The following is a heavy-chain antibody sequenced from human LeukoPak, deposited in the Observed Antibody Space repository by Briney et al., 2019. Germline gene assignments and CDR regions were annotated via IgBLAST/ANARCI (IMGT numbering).Heavy chain of an antibody. V-gene: IGHV1-69*04. D-gene: IGHD2-15*01. J-gene: IGHJ5*02. CDR3: ASHRGYCSGGSCYAGNWFDP. Sequence: ASVKVSCKASGGTFSSYAISWVRQAPGQGLEWMGRIIPILGIANYAQKFQGRVTITADKSTSTAYMELSSLRSEDTAVYCCASHRGYCSGGSCYAGNWFDPWGQGTLVTVSS. CDR2: IIPILGIA. CDR1: GGTFSSYA.